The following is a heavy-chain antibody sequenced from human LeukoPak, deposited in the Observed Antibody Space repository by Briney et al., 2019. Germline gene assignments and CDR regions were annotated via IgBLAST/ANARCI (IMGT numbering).Heavy chain of an antibody. CDR3: ARDAGWGYYDL. CDR1: GFTFSTSW. V-gene: IGHV3-7*01. J-gene: IGHJ4*02. CDR2: IDKHGNGK. D-gene: IGHD1-26*01. Sequence: GSLRLSCVASGFTFSTSWVTWVRQAPGKGLEWVANIDKHGNGKYYVGSAKGRFAISRDYASNSVFLQMNSLRAEDTSVYYCARDAGWGYYDLWGQGTPVTVSS.